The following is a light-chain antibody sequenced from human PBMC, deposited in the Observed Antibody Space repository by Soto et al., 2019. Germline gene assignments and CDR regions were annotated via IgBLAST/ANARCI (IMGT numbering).Light chain of an antibody. CDR3: QQYDNWPFT. CDR1: QGVSSN. J-gene: IGKJ2*01. V-gene: IGKV3D-15*01. CDR2: SAS. Sequence: DIVMTQSPSTLSVSPGEGATLSCRASQGVSSNLAWFQQKPGQAPRLLISSASIRATGIPARFSGSGSGTEFTLTISSLQSEDFAVYYCQQYDNWPFTFGQGTKVEIK.